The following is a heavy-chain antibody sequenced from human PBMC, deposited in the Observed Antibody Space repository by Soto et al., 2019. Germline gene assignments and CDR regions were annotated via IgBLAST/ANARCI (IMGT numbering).Heavy chain of an antibody. J-gene: IGHJ4*02. V-gene: IGHV1-69*02. Sequence: QVQLVQSGSEVKKPGSSVKVSCKASGDSFSIYTISWVRQAPGQGLEWMGRVIPNFDITTYTQRFQGRLTITADKSTTTVYMELSSLRSEDTAVYYCARDRDNSNWPNFDFWGQGTLVTVSS. CDR2: VIPNFDIT. CDR1: GDSFSIYT. CDR3: ARDRDNSNWPNFDF. D-gene: IGHD6-13*01.